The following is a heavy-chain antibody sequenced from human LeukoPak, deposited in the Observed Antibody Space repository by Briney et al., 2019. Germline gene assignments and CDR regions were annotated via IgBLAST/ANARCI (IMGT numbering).Heavy chain of an antibody. Sequence: PSETLSLTCTVSGDSISSSRFYWAWIRQPPGKGLEWIGSILYTGRTFYNPSLKSRVTISVDTSKNQFSLRLGSVTASDTAVYYCARRDVGATIDYWGQGTLVTVSA. CDR1: GDSISSSRFY. D-gene: IGHD1-26*01. V-gene: IGHV4-39*01. CDR2: ILYTGRT. J-gene: IGHJ4*02. CDR3: ARRDVGATIDY.